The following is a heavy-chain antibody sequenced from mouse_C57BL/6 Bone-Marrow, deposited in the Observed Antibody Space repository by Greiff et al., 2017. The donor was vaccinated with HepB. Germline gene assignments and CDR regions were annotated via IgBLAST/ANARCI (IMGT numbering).Heavy chain of an antibody. Sequence: VQLQQSGAELVKPGASVKLSCKASGYTFTSYWMHWVKQRPGQGLEWIGMIHPNSGSTNYNEKFKSKATLTVDKSSSTAYMQLSSLTSEDSAVYYCASRKTAQATAMDYWGQGTSVTVSS. D-gene: IGHD3-2*02. CDR2: IHPNSGST. J-gene: IGHJ4*01. CDR3: ASRKTAQATAMDY. V-gene: IGHV1-64*01. CDR1: GYTFTSYW.